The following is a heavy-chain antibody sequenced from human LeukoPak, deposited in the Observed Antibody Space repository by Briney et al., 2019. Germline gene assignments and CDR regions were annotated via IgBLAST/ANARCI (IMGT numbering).Heavy chain of an antibody. J-gene: IGHJ5*02. D-gene: IGHD6-13*01. CDR3: GTRIAAAGIP. Sequence: PGRSLRLSCAASGFTFSSYAMHWVHQAPGKGLEWVAVISYDGSNKYYADSVKGRFTTSRDNSKNTLYLQMNSLRAEDTAVYYCGTRIAAAGIPWGQGTLVTVSS. V-gene: IGHV3-30*01. CDR2: ISYDGSNK. CDR1: GFTFSSYA.